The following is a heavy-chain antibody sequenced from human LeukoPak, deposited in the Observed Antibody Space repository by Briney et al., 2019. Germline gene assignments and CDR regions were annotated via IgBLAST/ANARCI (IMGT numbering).Heavy chain of an antibody. D-gene: IGHD2-15*01. CDR2: IWYDGSNR. CDR3: ARDQMRGYCSGGSCPNWFDP. CDR1: GFTFSSYG. J-gene: IGHJ5*02. Sequence: PGGSLRLSCAPSGFTFSSYGMHWVRQAPGKGLEWVAVIWYDGSNRYYADSVKGRFTISRDNSNNTLYLQMTSLRAEDTAVYYCARDQMRGYCSGGSCPNWFDPWGQGTLVTVSS. V-gene: IGHV3-33*01.